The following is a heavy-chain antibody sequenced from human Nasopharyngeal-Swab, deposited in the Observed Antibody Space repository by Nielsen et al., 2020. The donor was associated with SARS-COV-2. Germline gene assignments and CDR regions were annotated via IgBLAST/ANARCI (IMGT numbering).Heavy chain of an antibody. CDR2: ISYDGSNK. CDR3: ARVSGYSTSYDAFDF. J-gene: IGHJ3*01. D-gene: IGHD6-6*01. V-gene: IGHV3-30*03. CDR1: GFTFSSYW. Sequence: GGSLRLSCAACGFTFSSYWMSWVRKAPGKGLEWVAVISYDGSNKYYADSVKGRLTISSDNSKNTLYLQMSSLRAEDTAVYYCARVSGYSTSYDAFDFWGQGTMVTVSS.